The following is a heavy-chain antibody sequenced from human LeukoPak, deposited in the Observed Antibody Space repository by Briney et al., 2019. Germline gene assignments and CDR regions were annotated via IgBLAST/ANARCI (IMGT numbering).Heavy chain of an antibody. CDR2: ISSRGYT. Sequence: SETLSLTCTVSGSSVSNHWWIWIRQPAGKGLEWLGRISSRGYTNYNPSLKSRVAMLVDTSKNQFSLKLSSVTAADTAVYYCASYPYPGIAAYGMDVWGQGTTVTVSS. J-gene: IGHJ6*02. CDR1: GSSVSNHW. D-gene: IGHD6-13*01. V-gene: IGHV4-4*07. CDR3: ASYPYPGIAAYGMDV.